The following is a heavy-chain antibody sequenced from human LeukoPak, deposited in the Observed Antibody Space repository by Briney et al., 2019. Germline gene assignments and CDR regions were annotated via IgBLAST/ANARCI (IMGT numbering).Heavy chain of an antibody. Sequence: GASVKVSCKASGYTFTGYFMHWVRQAPGQGLEWMGWINPNSGGTSYLQNFQDRVTMTRDTSISTAYMDLSRLRSDDTAVYYCARGRPGDYFDYWGQGTLVTVSS. V-gene: IGHV1-2*02. CDR2: INPNSGGT. CDR1: GYTFTGYF. D-gene: IGHD6-25*01. J-gene: IGHJ4*02. CDR3: ARGRPGDYFDY.